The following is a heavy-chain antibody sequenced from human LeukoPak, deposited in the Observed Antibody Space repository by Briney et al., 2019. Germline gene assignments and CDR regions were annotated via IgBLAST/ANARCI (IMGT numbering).Heavy chain of an antibody. CDR3: ARRGGSYSHSDF. CDR2: VSAFNDNT. V-gene: IGHV1-18*01. CDR1: GYTFSSYG. D-gene: IGHD1-26*01. Sequence: ASVKVSCKASGYTFSSYGIIWVRQAPGQGLEWMGWVSAFNDNTDYAPKLQGRVTMTTDTSTTTAYMELRSLTSDGTAVYYCARRGGSYSHSDFWGQGTLVTVSS. J-gene: IGHJ4*02.